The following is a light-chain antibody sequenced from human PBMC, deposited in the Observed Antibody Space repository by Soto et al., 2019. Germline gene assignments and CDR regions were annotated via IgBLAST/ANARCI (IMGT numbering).Light chain of an antibody. Sequence: QSALTQPPSVSAVPGQKVTISCSGSRSNIGNNYVAWYQQFPGTVPKLLIYNNNGRPSGTPDRFSGSASGTSATLTITGLQTGDEADYFCVTWDTSLRTGVIGGGTKLTVL. CDR1: RSNIGNNY. CDR3: VTWDTSLRTGV. CDR2: NNN. V-gene: IGLV1-51*01. J-gene: IGLJ3*02.